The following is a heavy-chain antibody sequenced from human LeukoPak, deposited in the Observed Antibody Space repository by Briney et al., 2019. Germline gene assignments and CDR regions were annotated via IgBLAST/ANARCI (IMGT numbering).Heavy chain of an antibody. CDR1: GGSISSSSYY. CDR2: IYYSGST. CDR3: ARAPLLAYNWFDP. J-gene: IGHJ5*02. D-gene: IGHD3-3*01. Sequence: SETLSLTCTVSGGSISSSSYYWGWIRQPPGKGLEWIGSIYYSGSTYYNPSLKSRVTISVDTSKNQFSLKLSSVTAADTAVYYCARAPLLAYNWFDPWGQGTLVTVSS. V-gene: IGHV4-39*01.